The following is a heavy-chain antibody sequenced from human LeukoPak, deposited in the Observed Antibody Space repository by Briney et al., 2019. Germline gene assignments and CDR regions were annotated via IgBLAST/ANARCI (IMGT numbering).Heavy chain of an antibody. D-gene: IGHD2-2*01. J-gene: IGHJ6*02. V-gene: IGHV1-58*02. CDR2: IVVGSGNT. CDR3: AADSSSRIYYYYGMDV. CDR1: GFTFTSSA. Sequence: GASVKVSCKASGFTFTSSATQWVRQARGQRLEWIGWIVVGSGNTNYAQKFQERVTITRDMSTSTAYMELSSLRSEDTAVYYCAADSSSRIYYYYGMDVWGQGTTVTVSS.